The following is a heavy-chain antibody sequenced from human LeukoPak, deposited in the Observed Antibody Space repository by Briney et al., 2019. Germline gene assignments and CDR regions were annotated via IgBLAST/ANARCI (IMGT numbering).Heavy chain of an antibody. J-gene: IGHJ6*03. CDR2: INHSGST. V-gene: IGHV4-34*01. CDR1: GGSFSGYY. D-gene: IGHD3-10*01. CDR3: ARVEEGYGSGRRENYYYYYMDV. Sequence: PSETLSLTCAVYGGSFSGYYWSWIRQPPGKGLEWIGEINHSGSTNYNRSLRSRVTISVDTSKNQFSLKLSSVTAADTAVYYCARVEEGYGSGRRENYYYYYMDVWGKGTTVTISS.